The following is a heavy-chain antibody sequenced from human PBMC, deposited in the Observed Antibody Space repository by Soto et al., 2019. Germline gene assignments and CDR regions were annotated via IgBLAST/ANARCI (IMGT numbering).Heavy chain of an antibody. CDR1: GFTFSNYA. J-gene: IGHJ4*02. V-gene: IGHV3-23*01. CDR2: VSGSGGST. CDR3: AKVRGITLIEVVITILDY. D-gene: IGHD3-22*01. Sequence: EVPLLESGGGLVQPGGSLRLSCAASGFTFSNYALSWVRQAPGKGLEWVSTVSGSGGSTYYADSVKGRFTISRDNSKNTLYLQMNSLRAEDTAVYYCAKVRGITLIEVVITILDYWGQGTLVTVSS.